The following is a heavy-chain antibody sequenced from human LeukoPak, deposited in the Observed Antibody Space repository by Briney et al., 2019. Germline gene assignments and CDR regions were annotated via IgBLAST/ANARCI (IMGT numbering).Heavy chain of an antibody. D-gene: IGHD1-26*01. CDR1: GYTFSSYT. Sequence: ASVKVSCKASGYTFSSYTMNWVRQAPGQGLEWMGWIKTNTGNPTYAQDYTGRFVFSLDTSVSTTYLQISRLKAEDTAVYYCASGPSYSGSNEYFDSWGQGTLVTVSS. J-gene: IGHJ4*02. V-gene: IGHV7-4-1*02. CDR3: ASGPSYSGSNEYFDS. CDR2: IKTNTGNP.